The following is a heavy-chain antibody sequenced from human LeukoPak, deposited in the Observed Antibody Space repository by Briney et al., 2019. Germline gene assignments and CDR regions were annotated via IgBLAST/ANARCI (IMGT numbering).Heavy chain of an antibody. D-gene: IGHD5-18*01. J-gene: IGHJ4*02. CDR1: GFTFSSFA. Sequence: PGTSLRLSCAASGFTFSSFAMHWVRQAPGKGLEWLSIISYEGSSKYYADSVKGRFTISRDNSKKTVYLQMNSLRAEDTAMYYCARLVWDTTMADGDIDSWGQGTLLIVSS. CDR3: ARLVWDTTMADGDIDS. CDR2: ISYEGSSK. V-gene: IGHV3-30*04.